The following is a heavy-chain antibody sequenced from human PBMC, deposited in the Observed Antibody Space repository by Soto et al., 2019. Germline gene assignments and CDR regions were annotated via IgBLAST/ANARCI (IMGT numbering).Heavy chain of an antibody. CDR2: ILHTGGT. CDR3: ARGYYYGSGSRTYYYYYGMDV. D-gene: IGHD3-10*01. Sequence: SETLSLTCAVSGGSISGGGFSWSWIRQPPGKGLEWIGYILHTGGTPYNPSLKSRVSMSVDKSKNQFSLHLSSVTAADTAVYYCARGYYYGSGSRTYYYYYGMDVWGQGTTVTVSS. V-gene: IGHV4-30-2*01. CDR1: GGSISGGGFS. J-gene: IGHJ6*02.